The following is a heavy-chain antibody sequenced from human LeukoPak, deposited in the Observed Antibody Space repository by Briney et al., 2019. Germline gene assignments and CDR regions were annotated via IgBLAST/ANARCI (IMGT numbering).Heavy chain of an antibody. CDR1: GFTFSDHF. V-gene: IGHV3-72*01. Sequence: GGSLRLSCAVSGFTFSDHFLDWVRQAPGKWLEWVGRSRNKAKSYTTEYAASVKGRFTISRDDSKNSLYLQMNSLKTEATAVYYCVRVGSVAGSDYLEYWGQGTLVTVSS. D-gene: IGHD6-19*01. CDR3: VRVGSVAGSDYLEY. J-gene: IGHJ4*02. CDR2: SRNKAKSYTT.